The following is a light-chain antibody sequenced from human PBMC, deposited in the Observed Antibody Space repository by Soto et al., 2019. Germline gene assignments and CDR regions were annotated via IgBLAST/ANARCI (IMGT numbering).Light chain of an antibody. J-gene: IGLJ1*01. CDR3: TSYTSGSTLYV. Sequence: SSLTQPASVSGSPGQSITISCTGTSSDVGTYNFVSWYQQHPGKAPKLMIYEVSNRPSGVSSRFSGSKSGNTASLTISGLQAEDDADYYCTSYTSGSTLYVFGTGTKVTVL. CDR1: SSDVGTYNF. CDR2: EVS. V-gene: IGLV2-14*01.